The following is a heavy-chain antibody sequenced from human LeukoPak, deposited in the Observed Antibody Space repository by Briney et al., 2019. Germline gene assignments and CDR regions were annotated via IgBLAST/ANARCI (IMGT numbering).Heavy chain of an antibody. CDR2: IYYRGST. CDR3: ANYGDYSYYYMDV. D-gene: IGHD4-17*01. CDR1: GGSISSSSYY. J-gene: IGHJ6*03. V-gene: IGHV4-39*07. Sequence: PSETLSLTCTVSGGSISSSSYYWGGIRQPPGKGLEWIGSIYYRGSTYYNPSLKSRVTISVDTSKNQFSLKLSSLTAADTAVYYCANYGDYSYYYMDVWGKGTTVTVSS.